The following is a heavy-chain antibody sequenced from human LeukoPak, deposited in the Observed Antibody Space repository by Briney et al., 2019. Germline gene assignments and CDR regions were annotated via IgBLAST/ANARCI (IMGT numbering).Heavy chain of an antibody. CDR3: AKFGDGWYWDS. V-gene: IGHV3-21*01. CDR2: LSGGSDYI. D-gene: IGHD6-19*01. Sequence: GGSLRLSCAASGFTFSSYNMYWVCQAPGKGLEWVSSLSGGSDYIFYAGPVKGRFTVSRDNARNALYLQMNSLRAEDTAVYYCAKFGDGWYWDSWGQGTLVTVSS. CDR1: GFTFSSYN. J-gene: IGHJ4*02.